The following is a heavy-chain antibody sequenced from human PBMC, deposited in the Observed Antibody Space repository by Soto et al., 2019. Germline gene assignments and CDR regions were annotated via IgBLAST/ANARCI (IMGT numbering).Heavy chain of an antibody. J-gene: IGHJ4*02. V-gene: IGHV3-30*18. CDR3: TNWNYPESD. Sequence: QVQLVESGGGVVQPGESLRLSCAASGFTFNTYGMHWVRQAPGKGLEWVAVISKDGDIKFYADSMKGRFTISRDNSKDTLYLQVNSLRREDTAVYYCTNWNYPESDWGQGTGVTVSS. CDR1: GFTFNTYG. CDR2: ISKDGDIK. D-gene: IGHD1-7*01.